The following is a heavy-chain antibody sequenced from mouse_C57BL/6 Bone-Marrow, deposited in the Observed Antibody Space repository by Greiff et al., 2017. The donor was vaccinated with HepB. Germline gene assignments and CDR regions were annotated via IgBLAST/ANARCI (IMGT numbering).Heavy chain of an antibody. CDR2: IDPSDSYT. CDR3: ATLLPPYWYFDV. V-gene: IGHV1-50*01. D-gene: IGHD1-1*01. CDR1: GYTFTSYW. Sequence: QVQLQQPGAELVMPGASVKLSCKASGYTFTSYWMQWVKQRPGQGLEWIGEIDPSDSYTNYNQKFKGKATLTVDTSSSTAYMQLSSLTSEDSAVYYCATLLPPYWYFDVWGTGTTVTVSS. J-gene: IGHJ1*03.